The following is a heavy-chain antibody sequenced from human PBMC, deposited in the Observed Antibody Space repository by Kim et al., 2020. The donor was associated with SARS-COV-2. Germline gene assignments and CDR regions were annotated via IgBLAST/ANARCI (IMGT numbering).Heavy chain of an antibody. D-gene: IGHD3-10*01. Sequence: ASVKVSCKASGYTFTSYGISWVRQAPGQGLEWMGWISAYNGNTNYAQKLQGRVTMTTDTSTSTAYMELRSLRSDDTAVYYCARDNGVLLWFGEPGEAFDIWGQGTMVTVSS. CDR2: ISAYNGNT. J-gene: IGHJ3*02. CDR3: ARDNGVLLWFGEPGEAFDI. CDR1: GYTFTSYG. V-gene: IGHV1-18*01.